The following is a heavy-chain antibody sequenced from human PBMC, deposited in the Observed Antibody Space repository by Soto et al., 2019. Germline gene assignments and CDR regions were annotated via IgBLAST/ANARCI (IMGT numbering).Heavy chain of an antibody. CDR2: IYPDGSDT. J-gene: IGHJ5*02. Sequence: GESLKISCKGVGYSFTSYWIVWVRQMPGEGLGWMGIIYPDGSDTRYNPSFQGHVTISADKSISTAYLQWSSLKASDTAMYYCARHWPQQPLDPWGQGTLVTVSS. CDR1: GYSFTSYW. V-gene: IGHV5-51*01. D-gene: IGHD6-13*01. CDR3: ARHWPQQPLDP.